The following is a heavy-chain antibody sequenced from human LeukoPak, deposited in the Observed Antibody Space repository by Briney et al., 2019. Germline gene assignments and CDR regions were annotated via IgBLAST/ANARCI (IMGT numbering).Heavy chain of an antibody. V-gene: IGHV3-7*01. CDR2: IKQDGSEK. CDR3: ARSLRVAVAASY. J-gene: IGHJ4*02. Sequence: PGGSLRLSCAASGFTFSSYWMSWVRQAPGKGLEWVANIKQDGSEKYYVDSLKGRFTISRDNAKNLLYLQMNSLTAEDTAIYYCARSLRVAVAASYWGQGTLVTASS. D-gene: IGHD6-19*01. CDR1: GFTFSSYW.